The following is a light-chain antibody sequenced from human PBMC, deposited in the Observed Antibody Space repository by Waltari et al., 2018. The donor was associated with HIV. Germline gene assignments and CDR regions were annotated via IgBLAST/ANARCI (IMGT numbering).Light chain of an antibody. CDR1: SGSVSISYY. J-gene: IGLJ3*02. CDR3: VLYMSGATWV. V-gene: IGLV8-61*01. CDR2: STY. Sequence: QTVVTPEPSFSVSPGGSVSPTCALSSGSVSISYYPGWFQPNPGQAQRTLISSTYSRSSGVPDRVSGSLLGNKAALTITGAQADDDSHYYCVLYMSGATWVFGGGTKLTVL.